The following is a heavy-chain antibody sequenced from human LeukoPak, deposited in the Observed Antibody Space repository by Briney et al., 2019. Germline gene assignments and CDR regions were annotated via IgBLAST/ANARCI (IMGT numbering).Heavy chain of an antibody. J-gene: IGHJ6*02. V-gene: IGHV3-48*01. CDR3: ARDSLVRGLPPWYYYYGMDV. CDR2: ISSSSSTV. Sequence: GGSLRLSCAASGFTFSSYSMNWVRQAPGKGLEWVSYISSSSSTVYYADSVKGRFTISRDNAKNSLYLQMNSLRAEDTAVYYCARDSLVRGLPPWYYYYGMDVWGQGTTVTVSS. D-gene: IGHD3-10*01. CDR1: GFTFSSYS.